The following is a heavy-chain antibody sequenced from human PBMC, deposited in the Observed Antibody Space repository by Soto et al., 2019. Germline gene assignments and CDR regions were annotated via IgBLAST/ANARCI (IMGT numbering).Heavy chain of an antibody. CDR1: GFTFSSYS. CDR2: ISSSSSYI. CDR3: ARDGSFYSGYDFYSDY. Sequence: PGGSLRLSCAASGFTFSSYSMNWVRQAPGKGLEWVSSISSSSSYIYYADSVKGRFTISRDNAKNSLYLQMNSLRAEDTAVYYCARDGSFYSGYDFYSDYWGQGTLVTVSS. V-gene: IGHV3-21*01. J-gene: IGHJ4*02. D-gene: IGHD5-12*01.